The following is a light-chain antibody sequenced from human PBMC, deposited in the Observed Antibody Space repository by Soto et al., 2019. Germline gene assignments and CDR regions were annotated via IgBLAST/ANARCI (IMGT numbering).Light chain of an antibody. V-gene: IGLV2-14*01. CDR1: SSDIGAYNY. J-gene: IGLJ1*01. CDR3: FSHRSGDSHV. Sequence: QSALAQPASVSGSPGQSITISCTGTSSDIGAYNYVSWYQQYPGKAPKLMIYGVTNRPSGVSNRFSGSKTGNTASLTISGLQAEDEADYYCFSHRSGDSHVFGTGTKVNVL. CDR2: GVT.